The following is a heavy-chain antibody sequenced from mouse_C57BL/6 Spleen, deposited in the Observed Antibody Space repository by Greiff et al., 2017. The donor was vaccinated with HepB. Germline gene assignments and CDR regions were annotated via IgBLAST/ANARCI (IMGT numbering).Heavy chain of an antibody. J-gene: IGHJ3*01. CDR3: ARHGGPVYDGYPAWFAY. CDR2: FYPGSGSI. Sequence: QVQLQQSGAELVKPGASVKLSCKASGYTFTEYTIHWVKQRSGQGLEWIGWFYPGSGSIKYNEKFKDKATLTADKSSSTVYMELSRLTSEDSAVYFCARHGGPVYDGYPAWFAYWGQGTLVTVSA. V-gene: IGHV1-62-2*01. CDR1: GYTFTEYT. D-gene: IGHD2-3*01.